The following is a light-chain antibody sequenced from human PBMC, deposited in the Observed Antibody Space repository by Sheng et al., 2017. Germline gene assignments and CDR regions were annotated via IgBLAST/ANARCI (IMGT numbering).Light chain of an antibody. J-gene: IGKJ1*01. Sequence: EIVMTQSPATLSVSPGERATLSCRASQSVSSKLAWYQQKSGQAPRLLIYGASTRATGIPARFSGRGSGTDFTLTISSLQSEDFAVYYCQQYNNWPRTFGQGTKVEFK. CDR2: GAS. V-gene: IGKV3D-15*01. CDR3: QQYNNWPRT. CDR1: QSVSSK.